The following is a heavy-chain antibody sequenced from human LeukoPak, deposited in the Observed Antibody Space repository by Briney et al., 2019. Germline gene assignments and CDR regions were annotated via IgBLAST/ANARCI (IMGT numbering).Heavy chain of an antibody. CDR3: ARGGGGWYWYVMGNWFDP. V-gene: IGHV1-18*01. Sequence: GASVKVSCKASGYTFTSYGISWVRQAPRQGLEWMGWISAYNGNTNYAQKLQGRVTMTTDTSTSTAYMELRSLRSDDTAVYYCARGGGGWYWYVMGNWFDPWGQGTLVTVSS. CDR1: GYTFTSYG. D-gene: IGHD6-19*01. CDR2: ISAYNGNT. J-gene: IGHJ5*02.